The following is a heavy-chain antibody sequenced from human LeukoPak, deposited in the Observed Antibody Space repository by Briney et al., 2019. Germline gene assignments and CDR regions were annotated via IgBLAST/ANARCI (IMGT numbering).Heavy chain of an antibody. D-gene: IGHD3-22*01. V-gene: IGHV3-48*04. CDR3: ARDHGDSSGYFNFDY. CDR1: GFTFSSYS. Sequence: GGSLRLSCAASGFTFSSYSMNWVRQAPGKGLEWVSYISSSSSTIYYADSVKGRFTISRDNAKNSLYLQMNSLRAEDTAVYYCARDHGDSSGYFNFDYWGQGTLVTVSS. CDR2: ISSSSSTI. J-gene: IGHJ4*02.